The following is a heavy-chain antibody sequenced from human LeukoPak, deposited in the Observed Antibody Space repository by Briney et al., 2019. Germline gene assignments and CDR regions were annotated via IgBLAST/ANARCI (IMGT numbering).Heavy chain of an antibody. J-gene: IGHJ4*02. D-gene: IGHD3-16*01. CDR3: ARLTAFVDY. CDR2: IRYDGSNK. CDR1: GFTFSSYG. V-gene: IGHV3-30*02. Sequence: PGGSLRLSCAASGFTFSSYGMHWVRQAPGKGLEWVAFIRYDGSNKYYADSVKGRFTISRDNSKNTLYLQMNSLRAEDTAVYYCARLTAFVDYWGQGALVTVSS.